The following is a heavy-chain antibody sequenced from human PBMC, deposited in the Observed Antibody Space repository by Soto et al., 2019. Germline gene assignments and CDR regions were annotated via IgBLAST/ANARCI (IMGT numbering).Heavy chain of an antibody. Sequence: QVQLVQSGAGVKKPGASLKVSCKASGYTFPSYGISWVRQAPGQELEWMGWITAYNGNTNYAQKLQGRVTMTTDTSTSTAYMELRGLRSDNTAVYYCAGVNYSNASGRFDPWCQGSLVAVSS. V-gene: IGHV1-18*01. CDR1: GYTFPSYG. CDR3: AGVNYSNASGRFDP. CDR2: ITAYNGNT. J-gene: IGHJ5*02. D-gene: IGHD4-4*01.